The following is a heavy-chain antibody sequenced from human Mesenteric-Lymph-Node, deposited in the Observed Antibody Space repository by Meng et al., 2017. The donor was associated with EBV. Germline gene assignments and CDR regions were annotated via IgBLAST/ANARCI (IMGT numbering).Heavy chain of an antibody. Sequence: EVQLVESGGGLVQRGGSLRRSCAASGFTFSNYWMYWVRQAPGKGLVWVSRISNDGSSTNYADSVKGRFTVSRDNSKKSTLFLQMNSLRAEDTAVYYCARDRGDYISSYDFWGQGTLVTVSS. CDR1: GFTFSNYW. J-gene: IGHJ4*02. CDR2: ISNDGSST. V-gene: IGHV3-74*01. D-gene: IGHD4-17*01. CDR3: ARDRGDYISSYDF.